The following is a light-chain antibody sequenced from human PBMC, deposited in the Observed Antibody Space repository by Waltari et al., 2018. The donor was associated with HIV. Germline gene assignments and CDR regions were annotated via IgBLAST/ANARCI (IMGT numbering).Light chain of an antibody. V-gene: IGKV1-39*01. CDR1: QNINTF. Sequence: DIQMTQSPSSLSASVGDRVTITCRTSQNINTFLNWYQMKPGKVPRLLIYGAYNLESVVPSRFSATGSGTDFSPTISSLQPEDFATYYCLQGYSSPLTFGPGTKVDIK. CDR2: GAY. J-gene: IGKJ3*01. CDR3: LQGYSSPLT.